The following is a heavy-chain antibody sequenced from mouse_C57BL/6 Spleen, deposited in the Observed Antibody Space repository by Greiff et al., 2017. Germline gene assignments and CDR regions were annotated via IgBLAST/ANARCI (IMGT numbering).Heavy chain of an antibody. D-gene: IGHD2-3*01. V-gene: IGHV1-82*01. Sequence: VQLQQSGPELVKPGASVKISCKASGYAFSSSWMNWVKQRPGKGLEWIGRIYPGDGDTNYNGKFKGKATLTADKSSSTAYMQLSRLTSEDSAVYFCTRPDGCYPYYYAMDYWGQGTSVTVSS. J-gene: IGHJ4*01. CDR3: TRPDGCYPYYYAMDY. CDR2: IYPGDGDT. CDR1: GYAFSSSW.